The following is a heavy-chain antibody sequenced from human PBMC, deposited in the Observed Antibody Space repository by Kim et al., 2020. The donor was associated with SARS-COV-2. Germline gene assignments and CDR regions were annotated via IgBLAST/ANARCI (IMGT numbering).Heavy chain of an antibody. Sequence: GGSLRPSCAASGFTFSSYWMSWVRQAPGKGLEWVANIKQDGSEKYYVDSVKGRFTISRDNAKNSLYLQMNSLRAEDTAVYYCARDLDPFGVVPGMDVWGQGTTVTVSS. CDR1: GFTFSSYW. J-gene: IGHJ6*02. CDR3: ARDLDPFGVVPGMDV. CDR2: IKQDGSEK. V-gene: IGHV3-7*03. D-gene: IGHD3-10*01.